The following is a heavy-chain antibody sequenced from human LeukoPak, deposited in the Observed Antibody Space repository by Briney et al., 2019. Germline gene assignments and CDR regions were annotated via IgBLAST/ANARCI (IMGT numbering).Heavy chain of an antibody. D-gene: IGHD6-6*01. CDR3: AKDSRGIAARPDYFDY. CDR2: ISGSGGST. Sequence: GGSLRLSCAASGFTFSSYAMSWVRQAPGKGLEWVSAISGSGGSTYYADSVKGRFTISRDNSKNTLYLQMNSLRAEDTAVYYCAKDSRGIAARPDYFDYWGQGTLVTVSS. J-gene: IGHJ4*02. V-gene: IGHV3-23*01. CDR1: GFTFSSYA.